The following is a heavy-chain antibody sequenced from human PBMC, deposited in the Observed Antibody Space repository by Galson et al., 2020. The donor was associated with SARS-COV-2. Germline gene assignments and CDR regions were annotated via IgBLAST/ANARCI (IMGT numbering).Heavy chain of an antibody. CDR2: ISAYNGNT. CDR3: ARWGRYSSSSEVFDD. J-gene: IGHJ4*02. CDR1: GYTFTSYG. V-gene: IGHV1-18*04. D-gene: IGHD6-6*01. Sequence: ASVKVSCKASGYTFTSYGISWVRQAPGQGLEWMGWISAYNGNTNYAQNLQGRVTMTTDTSTSTAYMELRSLRSDDTAVYYCARWGRYSSSSEVFDDWGKGTLVTVSS.